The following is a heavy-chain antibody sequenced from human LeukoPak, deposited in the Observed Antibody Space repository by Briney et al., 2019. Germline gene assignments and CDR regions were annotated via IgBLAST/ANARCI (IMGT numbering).Heavy chain of an antibody. Sequence: PGGSLRLSCAASGFTFSYYGMHWVRQAPGKGLEWVSAISGSGGSTYYADSVKGRFTISRDNSKDTLYLQMNSLRAEDTAVYYCAKVGENYYDSSGYYDYWGQGTLVTVSS. V-gene: IGHV3-23*01. CDR1: GFTFSYYG. D-gene: IGHD3-22*01. CDR3: AKVGENYYDSSGYYDY. CDR2: ISGSGGST. J-gene: IGHJ4*02.